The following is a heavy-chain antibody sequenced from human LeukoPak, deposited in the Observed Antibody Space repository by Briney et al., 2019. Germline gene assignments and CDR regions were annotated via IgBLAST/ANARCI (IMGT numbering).Heavy chain of an antibody. CDR2: INHSGST. CDR3: ARGRGRARIDIYDSSGYYYRYFDY. J-gene: IGHJ4*02. D-gene: IGHD3-22*01. V-gene: IGHV4-34*01. Sequence: SETLSLTCAVYGGSFSGYYWSWIRQPPGKGLEWIGEINHSGSTNYNPSLKSRVTISVDTSKNQFSLKLSSVTAVDTAVYYCARGRGRARIDIYDSSGYYYRYFDYWGQGTLVTVSS. CDR1: GGSFSGYY.